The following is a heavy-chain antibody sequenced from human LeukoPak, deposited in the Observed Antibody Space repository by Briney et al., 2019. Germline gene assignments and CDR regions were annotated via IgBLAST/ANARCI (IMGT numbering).Heavy chain of an antibody. CDR1: GGTFTSYA. CDR2: IIPIFDTT. V-gene: IGHV1-69*13. J-gene: IGHJ6*04. D-gene: IGHD3-10*01. Sequence: ASVKVSCKASGGTFTSYAFIWVRQAHGQGLEWMGGIIPIFDTTNYAQKFQGRVTITADDSTSTVYMDLSSLRSEDTAVYYCAKADVTLIRGGGYYYGLDVWGKGTTVTVSS. CDR3: AKADVTLIRGGGYYYGLDV.